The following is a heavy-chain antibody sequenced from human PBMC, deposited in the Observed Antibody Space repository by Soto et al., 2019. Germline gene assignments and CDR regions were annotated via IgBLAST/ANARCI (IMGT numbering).Heavy chain of an antibody. J-gene: IGHJ4*02. CDR1: GFTFSSYW. CDR3: ARGDGARHDGNGYLGRH. D-gene: IGHD5-18*01. Sequence: EVQLVESGGGLVQPGESLTLSCAASGFTFSSYWMHWVRQAPGKGLVWVSRIKSDGSGTYYADSVKGRLTISRDNAKNSLYLQINSLTVEDTAVYFCARGDGARHDGNGYLGRHWGQGTLVTVSS. CDR2: IKSDGSGT. V-gene: IGHV3-74*01.